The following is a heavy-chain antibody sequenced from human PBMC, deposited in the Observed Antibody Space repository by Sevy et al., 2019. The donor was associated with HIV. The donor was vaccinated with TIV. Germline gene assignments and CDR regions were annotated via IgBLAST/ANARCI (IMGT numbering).Heavy chain of an antibody. V-gene: IGHV4-39*01. Sequence: SETLSLTCTVSGGSITSSGHYWGWIRQSPGKGLEWIGAVYYVGNSYANPSLTSRVTISADTSKNLFSLSLTSLTAADTAIYFCARVAGGENYDYGIDVWGLGTSVTVSS. D-gene: IGHD2-21*01. J-gene: IGHJ6*02. CDR1: GGSITSSGHY. CDR3: ARVAGGENYDYGIDV. CDR2: VYYVGNS.